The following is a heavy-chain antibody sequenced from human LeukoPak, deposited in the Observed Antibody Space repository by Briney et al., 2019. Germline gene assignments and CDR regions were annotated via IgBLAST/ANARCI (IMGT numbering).Heavy chain of an antibody. J-gene: IGHJ4*02. CDR3: ARDQVPYYYDSSSSAIDY. CDR1: GYTFTRYY. CDR2: INPSGGST. D-gene: IGHD3-22*01. V-gene: IGHV1-46*01. Sequence: ASVKLSCKASGYTFTRYYMHWVRQPPGQGLEWMGIINPSGGSTSYVQKFQGRVTMTRDTSTSTVYMELSSLRSEDTAVYYCARDQVPYYYDSSSSAIDYWGQGTLVTVSS.